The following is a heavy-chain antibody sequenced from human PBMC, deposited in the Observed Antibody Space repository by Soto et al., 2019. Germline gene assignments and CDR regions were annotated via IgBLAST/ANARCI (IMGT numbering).Heavy chain of an antibody. V-gene: IGHV4-59*01. J-gene: IGHJ4*02. D-gene: IGHD6-19*01. CDR1: GGSISGSD. CDR2: VYYTGST. CDR3: ARSVAVPGAHIDY. Sequence: SSETLSLTCSVSGGSISGSDWSWIRQSPGKGLEWLGYVYYTGSTNYSPSLRSRVSISVDTSKNEFSLRLSSVTAADTAVYFCARSVAVPGAHIDYWGQGTQVTVSS.